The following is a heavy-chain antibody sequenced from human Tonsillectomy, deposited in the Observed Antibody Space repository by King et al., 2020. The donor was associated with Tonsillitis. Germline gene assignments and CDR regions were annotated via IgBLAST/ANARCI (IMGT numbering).Heavy chain of an antibody. CDR3: VRVPPAAPRSYYHYALDV. CDR1: GFSFSTCG. V-gene: IGHV3-33*01. Sequence: VQLVESGGNVVQPGRSLRLSCAASGFSFSTCGMHWVRQAPGKGLEWVAVIWDDGSNKYYGDSVKGRFTISRDTSTNTLYLQMTSLRAEDTAVYYWVRVPPAAPRSYYHYALDVWGQGTTVTVSS. J-gene: IGHJ6*02. CDR2: IWDDGSNK. D-gene: IGHD2-2*01.